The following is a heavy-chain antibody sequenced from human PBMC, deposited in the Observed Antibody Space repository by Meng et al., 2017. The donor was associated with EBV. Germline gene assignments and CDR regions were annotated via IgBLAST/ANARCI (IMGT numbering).Heavy chain of an antibody. CDR3: AKGADLAAAGTFWFDP. D-gene: IGHD6-13*01. J-gene: IGHJ5*02. CDR1: GYTFTGYY. V-gene: IGHV1-2*06. CDR2: INPNSGGT. Sequence: QGRRVQSGAEVKKPGASVKVSCKASGYTFTGYYMHWVRQAPGQGLEWMGRINPNSGGTNYAQKFQGRVTMTRDTSISTAYMELSRLRSDDTAVYYCAKGADLAAAGTFWFDPWGQGTLVTVSS.